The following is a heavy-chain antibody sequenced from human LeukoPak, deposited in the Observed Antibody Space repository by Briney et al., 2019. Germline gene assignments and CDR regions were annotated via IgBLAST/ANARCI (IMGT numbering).Heavy chain of an antibody. CDR2: IYLSGST. CDR3: ARALGYSSSWNFDY. V-gene: IGHV4-4*02. J-gene: IGHJ4*02. Sequence: SETLSLTCAVSGGSISSSNWWSWVRQPPGKGLEWIGEIYLSGSTNYNPSLKSRVTISVDKSKNHFSLELSSVTAADTAVYYCARALGYSSSWNFDYWGQGTLVTVSS. CDR1: GGSISSSNW. D-gene: IGHD6-13*01.